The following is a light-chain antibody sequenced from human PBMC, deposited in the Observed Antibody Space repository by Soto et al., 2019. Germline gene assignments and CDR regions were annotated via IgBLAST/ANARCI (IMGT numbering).Light chain of an antibody. J-gene: IGKJ1*01. CDR1: QSISNW. Sequence: DIQMTQSPSTLPASVVDRVTITCRASQSISNWLAWYQQKPGKAPKLLIYDASSLESGVPSRFSGSGSGTEFTLTISSLQPDDFATYYCQHYNSYSEAFGQGTKVDIK. CDR3: QHYNSYSEA. V-gene: IGKV1-5*01. CDR2: DAS.